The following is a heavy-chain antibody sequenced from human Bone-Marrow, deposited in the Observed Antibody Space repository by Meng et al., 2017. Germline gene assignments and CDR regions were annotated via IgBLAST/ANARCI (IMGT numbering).Heavy chain of an antibody. CDR1: GYTFPDYW. V-gene: IGHV1-2*06. Sequence: ASVKVSCKASGYTFPDYWLHWVRRAPGQGLEWMGRINPKSGDTHYAQRFQGRVTMTGDTSISTAYMELSGLRSDDTAVYYCARGKPQEYWLGAFDIWGQGTMVTVSS. CDR2: INPKSGDT. J-gene: IGHJ3*02. D-gene: IGHD2-8*02. CDR3: ARGKPQEYWLGAFDI.